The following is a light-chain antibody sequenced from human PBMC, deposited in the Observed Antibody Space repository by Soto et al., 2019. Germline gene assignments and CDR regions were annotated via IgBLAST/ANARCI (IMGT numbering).Light chain of an antibody. J-gene: IGKJ5*01. CDR1: HDINNY. V-gene: IGKV1-33*01. CDR2: DSS. Sequence: DIQMTQSPSSLSASVGDRVTIICQASHDINNYLNWYQQKPGKAPKLLIYDSSNLEIGVPSRFSVSGYGTRFSFTISSLQPEDIETYYCQQFVNLPFTFGQGTRLEIK. CDR3: QQFVNLPFT.